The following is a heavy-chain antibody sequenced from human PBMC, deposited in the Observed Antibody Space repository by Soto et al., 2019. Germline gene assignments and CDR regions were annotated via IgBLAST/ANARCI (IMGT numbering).Heavy chain of an antibody. CDR1: GGSISSYY. CDR2: IYYGGST. D-gene: IGHD2-2*01. J-gene: IGHJ4*02. V-gene: IGHV4-59*12. Sequence: SETLSLTCTVSGGSISSYYWSWIRQPPGKGLEWIGFIYYGGSTNYNPSLKSRVTISVDTSKNQFSLKLNSVTAADTAVYYCARSRTSANYLASGGRGTLVTVSS. CDR3: ARSRTSANYLAS.